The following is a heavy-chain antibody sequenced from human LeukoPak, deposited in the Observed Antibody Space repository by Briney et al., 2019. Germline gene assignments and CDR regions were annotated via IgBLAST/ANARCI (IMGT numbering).Heavy chain of an antibody. D-gene: IGHD4-23*01. Sequence: PGGSLRLSCAASGFTFSSYAMHWVRQAPGKGLEYVSAISSNGGSTYYANSVKGRFTISRDNSKNTLYLQMGSLRAEDMAVYYCARVADFYGGTVDYWGQGTLVTVSS. CDR3: ARVADFYGGTVDY. V-gene: IGHV3-64*01. J-gene: IGHJ4*02. CDR2: ISSNGGST. CDR1: GFTFSSYA.